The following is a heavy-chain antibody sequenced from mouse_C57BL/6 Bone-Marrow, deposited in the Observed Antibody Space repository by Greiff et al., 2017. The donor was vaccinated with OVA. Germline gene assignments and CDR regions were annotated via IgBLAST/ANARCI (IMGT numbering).Heavy chain of an antibody. V-gene: IGHV14-4*01. CDR2: FDPENGDT. CDR3: TTHITTVVADY. CDR1: GFNIKDDY. Sequence: EVKLMESGAELVRPGASVKLSCTASGFNIKDDYMHWVKQRPEQGLEWIGWFDPENGDTESASKFQGKATLTADPSSNTAYLQLSSLTSEDTAVYYCTTHITTVVADYWGQGTTLTVSS. J-gene: IGHJ2*01. D-gene: IGHD1-1*01.